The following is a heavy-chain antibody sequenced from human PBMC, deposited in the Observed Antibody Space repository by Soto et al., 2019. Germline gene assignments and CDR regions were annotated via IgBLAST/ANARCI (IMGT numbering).Heavy chain of an antibody. CDR1: GFTFGDYA. J-gene: IGHJ6*02. Sequence: GGSLRLSCTASGFTFGDYAMSWFRQAPGKGLEWVGFIRSKAYGGTTEYAASVKGRFTISRDDSKSIAYLQMNSLKTEDTAVYYCTRDRYCTNGVCYRGSYYYGMDVPGQGTTVTVPS. CDR2: IRSKAYGGTT. CDR3: TRDRYCTNGVCYRGSYYYGMDV. V-gene: IGHV3-49*03. D-gene: IGHD2-8*01.